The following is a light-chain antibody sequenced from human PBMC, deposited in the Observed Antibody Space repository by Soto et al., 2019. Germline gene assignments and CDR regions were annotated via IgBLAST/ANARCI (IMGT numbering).Light chain of an antibody. CDR2: DVS. Sequence: QSVLTQPASVSGAPGQSVTISCTGADSDVGGYNYVSWYQQYPGKAPQLMIYDVSGRPSGVSDRFSGSKSGNTASLTISGLQAEDEADYYCSYYTANRTYVFGTGTKVTVL. CDR3: SYYTANRTYV. V-gene: IGLV2-14*01. CDR1: DSDVGGYNY. J-gene: IGLJ1*01.